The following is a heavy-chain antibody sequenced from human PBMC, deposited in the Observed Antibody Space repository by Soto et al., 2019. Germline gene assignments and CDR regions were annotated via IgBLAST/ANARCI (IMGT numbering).Heavy chain of an antibody. V-gene: IGHV3-15*01. CDR1: GFTFSNAW. D-gene: IGHD2-15*01. CDR2: IKSKTDGGTT. J-gene: IGHJ4*02. CDR3: TTVRVVVAATLEYYFDY. Sequence: GGSLRLSCAASGFTFSNAWMSWVRQAPGKGLEWVGRIKSKTDGGTTDYAAPVKGRFTISRDDSKNTLYLQMNSLKTEDTAVYYCTTVRVVVAATLEYYFDYWGQGTLVTVSS.